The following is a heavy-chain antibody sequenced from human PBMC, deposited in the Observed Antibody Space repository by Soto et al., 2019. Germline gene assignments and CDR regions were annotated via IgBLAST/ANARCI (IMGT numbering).Heavy chain of an antibody. J-gene: IGHJ2*01. CDR3: AKGIRRRRDWYFDL. CDR2: ISWNSGSI. D-gene: IGHD3-10*01. CDR1: GFTFDDYA. Sequence: EVQLVESGGGLVQPGRSLRLSCAASGFTFDDYAMHWVRQAPGKGLEWVSGISWNSGSIGYADSVKGRFTISRDNAKNSLYLQMNRLRSEYTALYYCAKGIRRRRDWYFDLWGRGTLVTVSS. V-gene: IGHV3-9*01.